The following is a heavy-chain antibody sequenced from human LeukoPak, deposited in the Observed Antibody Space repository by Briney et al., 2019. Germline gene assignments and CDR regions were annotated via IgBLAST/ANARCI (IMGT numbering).Heavy chain of an antibody. CDR2: IRKATEGGAT. CDR3: TTAPGDSLNDY. J-gene: IGHJ4*02. CDR1: GFTFSNVW. V-gene: IGHV3-15*01. Sequence: GGSLRLSCAASGFTFSNVWMGWFRQAPGKGLEWVGRIRKATEGGATDYAAPVKGRFTISRDDSKNTLYLQMNSLKTEDTAVYYCTTAPGDSLNDYWGQGTLVTVSS. D-gene: IGHD6-13*01.